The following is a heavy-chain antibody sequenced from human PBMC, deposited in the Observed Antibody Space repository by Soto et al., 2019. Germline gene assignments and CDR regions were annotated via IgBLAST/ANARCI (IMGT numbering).Heavy chain of an antibody. J-gene: IGHJ6*02. D-gene: IGHD2-2*01. CDR2: IKSKTDGGTA. CDR1: GFTVSNAW. V-gene: IGHV3-15*01. CDR3: TTDTSDIVVVPATNRYYYYGMDV. Sequence: AGSLRLSCAASGFTVSNAWMSWARKPQGRGRGWVGLIKSKTDGGTADYAAPVKGRFTISRDDSKNTLYLQMNSLKTEDTAVYYCTTDTSDIVVVPATNRYYYYGMDVWGQGTTVTVSS.